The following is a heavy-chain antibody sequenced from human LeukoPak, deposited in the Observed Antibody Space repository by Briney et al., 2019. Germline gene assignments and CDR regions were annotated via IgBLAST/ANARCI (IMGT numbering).Heavy chain of an antibody. V-gene: IGHV3-23*01. CDR3: ARGLDTVDISTGFDS. J-gene: IGHJ4*02. D-gene: IGHD3-9*01. Sequence: GGSLRPSCAASVFTFSSYSMSWVRQAPGKGLEWVSAISGSGASTYYADSVRGRFTISRDNSKNTLYLQMNSLRADDTAIYYCARGLDTVDISTGFDSWGQGTLVTVSS. CDR1: VFTFSSYS. CDR2: ISGSGAST.